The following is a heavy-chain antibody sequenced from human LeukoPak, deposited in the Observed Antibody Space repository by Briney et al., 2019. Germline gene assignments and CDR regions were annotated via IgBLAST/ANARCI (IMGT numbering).Heavy chain of an antibody. CDR3: ARDNWNLSLNYNRGRNWFDP. CDR1: GFTFSDYY. J-gene: IGHJ5*02. Sequence: PGGSLRLSCAASGFTFSDYYMSWIRQAPGKGLEWVSYISSSGSTIYYADSVKGRFTISRDNAKNSLYLQMNSLRAEDTAVYYCARDNWNLSLNYNRGRNWFDPWGQGTLVTVSS. D-gene: IGHD1-14*01. V-gene: IGHV3-11*04. CDR2: ISSSGSTI.